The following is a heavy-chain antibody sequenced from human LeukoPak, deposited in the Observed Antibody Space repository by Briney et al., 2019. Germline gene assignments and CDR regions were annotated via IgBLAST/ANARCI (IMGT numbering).Heavy chain of an antibody. CDR3: ARSNIAVTGGDY. D-gene: IGHD6-19*01. V-gene: IGHV1-3*01. CDR1: GYTFTSYA. J-gene: IGHJ4*02. Sequence: ASVKVSCKASGYTFTSYAMHWVRQAPGQRLEWMGWINAGNGNTKYSQKFQGRVTITRDTSASTAYMELSSLRSEDTAVYYCARSNIAVTGGDYWGQGTLVTVSS. CDR2: INAGNGNT.